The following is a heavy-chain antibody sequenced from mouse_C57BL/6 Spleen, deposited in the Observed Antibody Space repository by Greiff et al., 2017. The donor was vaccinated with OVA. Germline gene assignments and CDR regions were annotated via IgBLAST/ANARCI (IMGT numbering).Heavy chain of an antibody. CDR1: GFTFNTYA. J-gene: IGHJ1*03. V-gene: IGHV10-3*01. Sequence: EVKLVESGGGLVQPKGSLKLSCAASGFTFNTYAMHWVRQAPGKGLEWVARIRSKSSNYATYYADSVKDRFTISRDDSQSMLYLQMNNMKTEDTTMYYCVREIYYSGSSYRWFDDWGTGTTVTVSS. CDR3: VREIYYSGSSYRWFDD. D-gene: IGHD1-1*01. CDR2: IRSKSSNYAT.